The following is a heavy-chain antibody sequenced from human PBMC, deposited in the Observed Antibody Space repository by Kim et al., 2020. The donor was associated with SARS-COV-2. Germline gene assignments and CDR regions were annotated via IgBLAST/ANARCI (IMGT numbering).Heavy chain of an antibody. CDR1: GFTVSSNY. Sequence: GGSLRLSCAASGFTVSSNYMSWVRQAPGKGLEWVSVIYSGGSTYYADSVKGRFTISRDNSKNTLYLQMNSLRAEDTAVYYCARWSGATMLYYYMDVWGKGTTVTVSS. V-gene: IGHV3-66*01. D-gene: IGHD1-26*01. CDR2: IYSGGST. J-gene: IGHJ6*03. CDR3: ARWSGATMLYYYMDV.